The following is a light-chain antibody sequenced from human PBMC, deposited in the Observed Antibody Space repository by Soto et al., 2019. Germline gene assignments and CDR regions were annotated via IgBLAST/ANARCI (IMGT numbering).Light chain of an antibody. CDR3: QQHANWPLT. CDR2: GAS. V-gene: IGKV3D-20*02. J-gene: IGKJ4*01. CDR1: QSVSSSY. Sequence: EKLMSQSPATLSVSPGERVTLSCRASQSVSSSYLAWYQQKPGQAPRLLIYGASSRATGIPDRFSGSGSGTDFTLTISRLEPEDFAVYYCQQHANWPLTFGGGTKVDIK.